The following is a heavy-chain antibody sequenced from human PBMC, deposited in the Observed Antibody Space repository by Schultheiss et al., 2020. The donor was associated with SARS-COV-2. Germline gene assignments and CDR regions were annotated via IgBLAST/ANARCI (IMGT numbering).Heavy chain of an antibody. CDR3: ARAIFGVVILDYGMDV. Sequence: SETLSLTCAVYGGSFSGYYWSWIRQPPGKGLEWIGEINHSGSTNYNPSLKSRVTISVDTSKNQFSLKLSSVTAADTAVYYCARAIFGVVILDYGMDVWGQGTTVTVSS. J-gene: IGHJ6*02. CDR1: GGSFSGYY. V-gene: IGHV4-34*01. CDR2: INHSGST. D-gene: IGHD3-3*01.